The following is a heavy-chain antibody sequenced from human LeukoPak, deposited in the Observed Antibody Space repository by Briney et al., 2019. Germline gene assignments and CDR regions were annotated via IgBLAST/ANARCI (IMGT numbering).Heavy chain of an antibody. D-gene: IGHD1-26*01. CDR2: IYYSGST. Sequence: PSETLSLTCTVSGGSISSSSYYWGWLRQPPGKGLEWIGSIYYSGSTYYNPSLKSRVTISVDTSKNQFSLKLSSVTAADTAVYYCARTREETYYMDVWGKGTTVTISS. J-gene: IGHJ6*03. CDR1: GGSISSSSYY. V-gene: IGHV4-39*07. CDR3: ARTREETYYMDV.